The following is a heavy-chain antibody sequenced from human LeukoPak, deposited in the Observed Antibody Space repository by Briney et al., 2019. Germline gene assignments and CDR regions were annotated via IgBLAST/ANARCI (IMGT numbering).Heavy chain of an antibody. D-gene: IGHD3-10*01. Sequence: SETLSLTCTVSGGSISSYYWSWIRQPPGKGLEWIGYIYYSGSTNYNPSLKSRVTISVDTSKNQFSLKLSSVTAANTAVYYCASDYGYFDYWGPGTLVTVSS. J-gene: IGHJ4*02. CDR3: ASDYGYFDY. CDR2: IYYSGST. V-gene: IGHV4-59*01. CDR1: GGSISSYY.